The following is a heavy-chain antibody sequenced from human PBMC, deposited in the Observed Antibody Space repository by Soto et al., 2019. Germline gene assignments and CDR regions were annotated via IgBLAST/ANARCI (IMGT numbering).Heavy chain of an antibody. D-gene: IGHD2-15*01. V-gene: IGHV4-38-2*02. CDR3: ARALYCSGGSCSPLRGMDV. J-gene: IGHJ6*02. CDR2: IYHSGST. Sequence: PSETLSLTCTVSGDSMSSYYWGWIRQPPGQGLEWIGTIYHSGSTYYNPSLKTRVTISVDTSKNQFSLKLSSVTAADTAVYYCARALYCSGGSCSPLRGMDVWGQGTTVTVSS. CDR1: GDSMSSYY.